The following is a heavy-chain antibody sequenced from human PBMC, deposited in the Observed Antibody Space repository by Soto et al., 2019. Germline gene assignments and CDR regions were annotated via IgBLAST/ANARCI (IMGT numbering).Heavy chain of an antibody. CDR3: ARGYCSSTSRERWFDP. D-gene: IGHD2-2*01. V-gene: IGHV1-69*02. CDR2: IIPILGIA. CDR1: GGTFSSYT. J-gene: IGHJ5*01. Sequence: ASVKVSCKASGGTFSSYTISWVRQAPGQGLEWMGRIIPILGIANYAQKFQGRVTITADKSTSTAYMELSSLRSEDTAVYYCARGYCSSTSRERWFDPRGQGAPVTVSS.